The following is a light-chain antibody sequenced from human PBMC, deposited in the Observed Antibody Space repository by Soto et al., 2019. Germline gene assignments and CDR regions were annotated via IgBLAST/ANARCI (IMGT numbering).Light chain of an antibody. CDR1: QSISNH. CDR3: QQYNSYST. V-gene: IGKV1-39*01. Sequence: EIPMTQSPSYLSASVEDGVIMXCRASQSISNHLTWFQQKPGKAPKHLILSASILQIGVTSMFSGSRCGQDFNITISSLPPEDLATYECQQYNSYSTFGQGTKVDIK. J-gene: IGKJ1*01. CDR2: SAS.